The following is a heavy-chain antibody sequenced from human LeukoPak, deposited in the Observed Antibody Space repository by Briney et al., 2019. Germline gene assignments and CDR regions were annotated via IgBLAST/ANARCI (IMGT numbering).Heavy chain of an antibody. CDR1: GYTFTSYG. J-gene: IGHJ6*04. CDR2: ISAYNGNT. V-gene: IGHV1-18*04. Sequence: AALKDSSKASGYTFTSYGISWVRQAPGQRREWMGWISAYNGNTNYAQKLQGRVTMTTDTSTSTAYMVLRSLRSDDTAVDYCAGDGGSGSYFDCYYYYGMDVWGKGTTVTVSS. CDR3: AGDGGSGSYFDCYYYYGMDV. D-gene: IGHD3-10*01.